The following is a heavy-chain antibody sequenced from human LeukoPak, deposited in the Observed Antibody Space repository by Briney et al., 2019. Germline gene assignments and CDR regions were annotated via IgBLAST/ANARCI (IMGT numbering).Heavy chain of an antibody. CDR3: ARDGWRAINY. D-gene: IGHD5-24*01. Sequence: GGSLRLSCAASGFTFSTYWMSWVRQAPGKGVEWVANIKEDGSDKNYVDSVRGRFTISRDNAKNSMYLQMNSLRVEDTAVYYCARDGWRAINYWGQGTLVTVS. CDR2: IKEDGSDK. CDR1: GFTFSTYW. V-gene: IGHV3-7*01. J-gene: IGHJ4*02.